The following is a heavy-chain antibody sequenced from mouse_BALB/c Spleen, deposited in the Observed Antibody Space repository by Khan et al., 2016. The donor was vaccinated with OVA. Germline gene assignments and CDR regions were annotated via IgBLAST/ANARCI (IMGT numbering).Heavy chain of an antibody. J-gene: IGHJ3*01. Sequence: VQLQQSGAELVKPGASVKLSCTASGFNIKDTYMHWVKQRPEQGLEWIGRIDPANGNTKYDPKFQGKATITADTSSNTAYLRLNSLTSEDTAVYYCARDYWDVFAYWGQGTLVTVSA. CDR2: IDPANGNT. D-gene: IGHD4-1*01. CDR3: ARDYWDVFAY. V-gene: IGHV14-3*02. CDR1: GFNIKDTY.